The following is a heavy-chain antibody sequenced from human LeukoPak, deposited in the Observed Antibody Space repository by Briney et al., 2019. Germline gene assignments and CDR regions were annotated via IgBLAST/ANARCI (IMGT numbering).Heavy chain of an antibody. CDR3: ARVNGDYGYYFDY. CDR2: INPNSGGT. J-gene: IGHJ4*02. CDR1: GYTFTGFY. D-gene: IGHD4-17*01. Sequence: ASVKVSCKASGYTFTGFYMHWVRQAPGQGLEWMGWINPNSGGTNYAQKFQGRVTMTRDTSISTAYMELSRLRSDDTAVYYCARVNGDYGYYFDYWGQGTLVTASS. V-gene: IGHV1-2*02.